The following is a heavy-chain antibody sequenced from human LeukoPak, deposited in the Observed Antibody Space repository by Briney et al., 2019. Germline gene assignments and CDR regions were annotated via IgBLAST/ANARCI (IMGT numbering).Heavy chain of an antibody. CDR1: GFTFSSYG. V-gene: IGHV3-30*02. CDR2: VRYDGSNK. Sequence: GGSLRLSCAASGFTFSSYGMHWVRQAPGKGLEWVAFVRYDGSNKYYADSVKGRFTISRDNSKNTLYLQMNSLRAEDTAVYYCAKGPYVIFGVVIPYFDYWGQGTLVTVSS. J-gene: IGHJ4*02. CDR3: AKGPYVIFGVVIPYFDY. D-gene: IGHD3-3*01.